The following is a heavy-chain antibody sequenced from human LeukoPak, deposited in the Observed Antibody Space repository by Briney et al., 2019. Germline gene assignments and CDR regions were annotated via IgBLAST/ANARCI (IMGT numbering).Heavy chain of an antibody. V-gene: IGHV1-18*01. D-gene: IGHD6-13*01. CDR2: ISAYNGNT. Sequence: ASVKVSCKASGYTFTSYDISWVRQAPGQGLEWMGWISAYNGNTNYAHKLQDRVTMTTDTSTNTAYMDLRSLISDDTAVYYCARVEPGMGHWGQGTLVTVSS. CDR1: GYTFTSYD. J-gene: IGHJ4*02. CDR3: ARVEPGMGH.